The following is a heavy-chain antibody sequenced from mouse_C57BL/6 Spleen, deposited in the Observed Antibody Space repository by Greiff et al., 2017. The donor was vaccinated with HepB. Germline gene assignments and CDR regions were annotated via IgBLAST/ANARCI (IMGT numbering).Heavy chain of an antibody. J-gene: IGHJ3*01. D-gene: IGHD2-4*01. CDR2: IYPGDGDT. Sequence: VQLQQSGPELVKPGASVKISCKASGYAFSSSWMNWVKQRPGKGLEWIGRIYPGDGDTKYNGKFKGKATLTADKSSSTAYMQLSSLTSEDSEVYFCARSIYYDYDVGFAYWGQGTLVTVSA. CDR1: GYAFSSSW. V-gene: IGHV1-82*01. CDR3: ARSIYYDYDVGFAY.